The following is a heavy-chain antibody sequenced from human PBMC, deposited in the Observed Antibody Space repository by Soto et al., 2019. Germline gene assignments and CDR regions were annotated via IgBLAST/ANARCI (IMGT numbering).Heavy chain of an antibody. CDR1: GFTYSSYA. J-gene: IGHJ1*01. CDR3: AKGRSGSHEYFQH. V-gene: IGHV3-23*01. CDR2: ISGSGGST. D-gene: IGHD1-26*01. Sequence: EVQLLESGGGLVQPGGSLRLSCAASGFTYSSYAMSWVRQAPGKGLEWVSAISGSGGSTYYADSVKGRFTISRDNSKNTLYLQMNSLRAEDTAVYYCAKGRSGSHEYFQHWGQGTLVTVSS.